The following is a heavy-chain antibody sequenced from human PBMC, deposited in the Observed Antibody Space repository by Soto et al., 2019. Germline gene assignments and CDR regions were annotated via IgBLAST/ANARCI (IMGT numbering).Heavy chain of an antibody. V-gene: IGHV1-69*06. CDR2: IIPIFGTA. Sequence: QVQLVQSGAEVKKPGSSVKVSCKASGGTFSSYAISWVRQAPGQGLEWMGGIIPIFGTANYAQKFQDRVTITADKSTSTAYMELSSLRSEDTAVYYCATLPTTYYYDSSGYYPGDAFDIWGQGTMVTVSS. J-gene: IGHJ3*02. CDR1: GGTFSSYA. CDR3: ATLPTTYYYDSSGYYPGDAFDI. D-gene: IGHD3-22*01.